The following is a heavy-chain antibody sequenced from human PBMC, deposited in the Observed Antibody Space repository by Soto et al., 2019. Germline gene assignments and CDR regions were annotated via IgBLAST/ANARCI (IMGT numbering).Heavy chain of an antibody. V-gene: IGHV4-59*01. D-gene: IGHD6-19*01. CDR1: GVSISCSY. Sequence: LSLPCSVSGVSISCSYWSWIRQSPGKGLEWLGYVYYTGSTNHSPSLRSRVSISVDTSKNEFSLRLSSVTAADTAVYFCARSVAVPGAHIDYWGQGTQVTVSS. J-gene: IGHJ4*02. CDR3: ARSVAVPGAHIDY. CDR2: VYYTGST.